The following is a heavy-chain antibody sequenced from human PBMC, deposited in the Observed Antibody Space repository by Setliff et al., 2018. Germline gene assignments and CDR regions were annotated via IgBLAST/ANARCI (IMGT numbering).Heavy chain of an antibody. CDR3: ARQIRPGIALTGGLDY. CDR2: INHSGSS. D-gene: IGHD2-8*02. V-gene: IGHV4-34*01. Sequence: PSETLSLTCAVYGGSFRGFYWTWIRQPPGKGLEWIGEINHSGSSVYNPSLESRVSISVGTSKNQISLNLNSVTVADTAVYYCARQIRPGIALTGGLDYWGQGALVTVSS. J-gene: IGHJ4*02. CDR1: GGSFRGFY.